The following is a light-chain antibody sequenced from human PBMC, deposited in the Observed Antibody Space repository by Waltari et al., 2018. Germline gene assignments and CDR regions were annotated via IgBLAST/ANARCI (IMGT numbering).Light chain of an antibody. CDR2: GAS. CDR3: QQYNNWPPWT. V-gene: IGKV3-15*01. Sequence: EIVMTQSPATLSVSPGERATLSCRARQTVSSNLAWYQQKPGQAPRLLIYGASTRATGIPARFSGSGSGTEVTLTISSLQSEDFAVYYCQQYNNWPPWTFGQGTKVEIK. J-gene: IGKJ1*01. CDR1: QTVSSN.